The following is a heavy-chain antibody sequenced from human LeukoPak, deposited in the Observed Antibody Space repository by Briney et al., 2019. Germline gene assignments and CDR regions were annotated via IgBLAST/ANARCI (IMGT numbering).Heavy chain of an antibody. CDR1: GGSISSGSYY. V-gene: IGHV4-61*02. D-gene: IGHD7-27*01. CDR2: IYTSGST. Sequence: SQTLSLTCTVSGGSISSGSYYWSWIRQPAGKGLEWIGRIYTSGSTNYNPSLKSRVTISVDTSKNQFSLKLSSVTAADTAVYYCARKTGDYYFDHWGQGTLVTVSS. J-gene: IGHJ4*02. CDR3: ARKTGDYYFDH.